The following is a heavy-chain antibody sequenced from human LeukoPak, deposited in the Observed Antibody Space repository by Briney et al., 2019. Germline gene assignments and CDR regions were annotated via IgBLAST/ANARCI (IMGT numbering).Heavy chain of an antibody. CDR2: INPSGGST. CDR3: ARPRYSSSFNKARNPLFN. CDR1: GGTFSSYA. D-gene: IGHD6-6*01. Sequence: ASVKVSCKASGGTFSSYAISWVRQAPGQGLEWMGIINPSGGSTSYAQKFQGRVTMTRDTSTSTVYMELSSLRSEDTAVYYCARPRYSSSFNKARNPLFNWGQGTMVTVSS. V-gene: IGHV1-46*01. J-gene: IGHJ3*01.